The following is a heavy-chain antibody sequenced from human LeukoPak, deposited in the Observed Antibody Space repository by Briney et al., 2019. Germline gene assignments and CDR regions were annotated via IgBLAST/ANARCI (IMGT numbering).Heavy chain of an antibody. CDR1: NGSISTSSYY. D-gene: IGHD3-3*01. CDR3: ARQLLGVSTYY. J-gene: IGHJ4*02. V-gene: IGHV4-39*01. CDR2: IYHSGST. Sequence: PSETLSLTCTVSNGSISTSSYYWGWIRQPPGRGLEWIGSIYHSGSTYYNPSLKTRVTISVDTSKNQFSLKLSSVTAADTAVYYCARQLLGVSTYYWGQGTLVTVSS.